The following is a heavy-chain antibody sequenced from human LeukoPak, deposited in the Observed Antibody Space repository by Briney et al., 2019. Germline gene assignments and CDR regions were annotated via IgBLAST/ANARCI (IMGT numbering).Heavy chain of an antibody. J-gene: IGHJ6*03. V-gene: IGHV1-18*01. D-gene: IGHD5-12*01. CDR1: GYTFTSYG. CDR3: ARVTYSGYAYYYYMDV. Sequence: GASVKVSCKASGYTFTSYGISWVRQAPGQGLEWMGWISAYNGNTNYAQKLQGRVTMTTDTSTGTAYMELRSLRSDDTAVYYCARVTYSGYAYYYYMDVWGKGTTVTVSS. CDR2: ISAYNGNT.